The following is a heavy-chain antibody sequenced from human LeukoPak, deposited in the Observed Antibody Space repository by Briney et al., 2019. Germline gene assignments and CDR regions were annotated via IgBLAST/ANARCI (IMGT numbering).Heavy chain of an antibody. J-gene: IGHJ4*02. V-gene: IGHV3-21*03. CDR2: IISSGSYM. Sequence: GGSLRLSCAASGFTFSSYTINWVRQAPGKGLEWVSSIISSGSYMYYADSVKGRFTISRDNAKNSLYLQMNSLRAEDTAVYYCARDFGGYCSSSNCYLGHLDYWGQGTLVTVSS. D-gene: IGHD2-2*01. CDR3: ARDFGGYCSSSNCYLGHLDY. CDR1: GFTFSSYT.